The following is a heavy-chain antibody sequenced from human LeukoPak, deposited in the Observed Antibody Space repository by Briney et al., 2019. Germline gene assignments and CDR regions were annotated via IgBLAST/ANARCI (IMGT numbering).Heavy chain of an antibody. CDR2: MNPNSGNT. CDR1: GYTFTSYD. Sequence: ASVKVSCKASGYTFTSYDINWGRQATGQGLEWMGWMNPNSGNTGYAQKFQGRVTIPRNTSISTAYIELSSLRSEDTAVYYCARHYYYDSSGYPIPGNWFDPWGQGTLVTVSS. J-gene: IGHJ5*02. D-gene: IGHD3-22*01. V-gene: IGHV1-8*03. CDR3: ARHYYYDSSGYPIPGNWFDP.